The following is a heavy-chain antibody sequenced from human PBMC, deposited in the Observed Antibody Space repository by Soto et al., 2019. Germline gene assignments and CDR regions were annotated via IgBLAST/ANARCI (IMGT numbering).Heavy chain of an antibody. Sequence: QVQLVESGGGLVKPGGSLRLSCATSGFTFSDYYMSWIRQAPGKGLEWVLYIGTRGNTKYYADSVRGRFTISRDNAKNSLYLQMNSLRADDAAVYYCARDGTEYYGEYYDYWGQGIPVTVSS. CDR3: ARDGTEYYGEYYDY. V-gene: IGHV3-11*01. CDR2: IGTRGNTK. D-gene: IGHD4-17*01. CDR1: GFTFSDYY. J-gene: IGHJ4*02.